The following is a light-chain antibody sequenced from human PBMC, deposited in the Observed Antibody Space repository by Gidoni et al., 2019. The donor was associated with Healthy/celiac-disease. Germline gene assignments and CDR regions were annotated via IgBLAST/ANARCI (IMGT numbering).Light chain of an antibody. Sequence: QSVLTQPPSASGTPGHRVIISCSGSSTNIGSNTVNWYQQLPGTAPKLLIYSNNQRPSGVPDRFSGSKSGTSASLAISGLQSEDEADYYCAAWDDSLNGAVFGGGTQLTVL. J-gene: IGLJ7*01. CDR2: SNN. V-gene: IGLV1-44*01. CDR1: STNIGSNT. CDR3: AAWDDSLNGAV.